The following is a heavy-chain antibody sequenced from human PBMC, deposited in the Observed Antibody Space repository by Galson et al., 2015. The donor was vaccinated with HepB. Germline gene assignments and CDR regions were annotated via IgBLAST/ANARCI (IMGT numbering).Heavy chain of an antibody. D-gene: IGHD1-26*01. CDR3: ARDDRPQWELPDYHHFYALDV. V-gene: IGHV4-39*07. CDR2: TYYSGSS. J-gene: IGHJ6*02. CDR1: GGSINSGTYF. Sequence: SETLSLTCTVSGGSINSGTYFWAWIRQAPGKGLEWIGSTYYSGSSYYNPSLKSRVTISVDTSKNQLSLNLAYVTAADTAMYYCARDDRPQWELPDYHHFYALDVWGQGTTVTVSS.